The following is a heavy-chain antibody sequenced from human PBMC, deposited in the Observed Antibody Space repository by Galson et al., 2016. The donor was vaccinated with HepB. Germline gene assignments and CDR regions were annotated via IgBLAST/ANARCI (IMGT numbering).Heavy chain of an antibody. CDR2: IYHSGNT. CDR1: GVSIISNDW. D-gene: IGHD3-10*01. J-gene: IGHJ4*02. Sequence: SETLSLTCVVSGVSIISNDWWNWVRQPPGKGLEYIGEIYHSGNTNYSPSLKSRVTISVDKTKNQFSLNLNSVTAADTAVYYCARGLRGSGRFDYWGQGTLVTVSS. V-gene: IGHV4-4*02. CDR3: ARGLRGSGRFDY.